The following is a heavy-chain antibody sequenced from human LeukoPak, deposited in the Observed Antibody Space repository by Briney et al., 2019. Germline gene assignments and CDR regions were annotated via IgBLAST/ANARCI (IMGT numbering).Heavy chain of an antibody. Sequence: GGSLRLSCAASGLTVSSNCMSWVRQAPGKGLEWVSLIYSGGSTYYTDSVKGRFTISRDNSKNTLYLQMNSLRAEDTAMYYCARRAGDYSHPYDYWGQGTLVTVSS. CDR3: ARRAGDYSHPYDY. CDR1: GLTVSSNC. J-gene: IGHJ4*02. D-gene: IGHD3-22*01. V-gene: IGHV3-53*01. CDR2: IYSGGST.